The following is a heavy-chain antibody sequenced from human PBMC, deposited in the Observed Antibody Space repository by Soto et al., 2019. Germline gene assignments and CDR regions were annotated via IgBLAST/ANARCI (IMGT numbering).Heavy chain of an antibody. J-gene: IGHJ4*01. CDR3: ARARYSSSYFDY. D-gene: IGHD6-13*01. Sequence: SETLSLTCAVSGGSISSSNLWSWVRQPPGKGLEWIGEIYHSGSINYNSSLKSRVTMSVDKPKNQFSLKLSSVTAADTAVYYCARARYSSSYFDYWGQGTLVTVSS. CDR2: IYHSGSI. V-gene: IGHV4-4*02. CDR1: GGSISSSNL.